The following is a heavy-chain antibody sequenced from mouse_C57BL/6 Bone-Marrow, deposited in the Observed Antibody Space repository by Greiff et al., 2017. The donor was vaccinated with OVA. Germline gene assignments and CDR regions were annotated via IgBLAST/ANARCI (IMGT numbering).Heavy chain of an antibody. V-gene: IGHV1-81*01. CDR2: IYPRSGNT. CDR3: ARCGYGSPAWFAY. CDR1: GYTITSYG. J-gene: IGHJ3*01. D-gene: IGHD1-1*01. Sequence: QVQLKQSGAELARPGASVKLSCKASGYTITSYGISWVKQRPGQGLEWIGEIYPRSGNTYYNEQFKGKATLTADKSSSTAYMELRSLTAEDSAVYFCARCGYGSPAWFAYWGQGTLVTVSA.